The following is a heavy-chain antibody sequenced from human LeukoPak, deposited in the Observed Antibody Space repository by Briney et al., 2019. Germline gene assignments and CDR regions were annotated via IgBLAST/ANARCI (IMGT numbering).Heavy chain of an antibody. J-gene: IGHJ3*02. CDR3: ARSKGFGEFFDAFDI. Sequence: GSLRLSCAASGFTFSRYVINWVRQAPGKGPEWVAVVSSEGSNKYYGDSVKGRFIISRDNSMNTLYLQMNSLRAEDTAVYYCARSKGFGEFFDAFDIWGQGTLVTVSS. CDR2: VSSEGSNK. V-gene: IGHV3-30*14. CDR1: GFTFSRYV. D-gene: IGHD3-10*01.